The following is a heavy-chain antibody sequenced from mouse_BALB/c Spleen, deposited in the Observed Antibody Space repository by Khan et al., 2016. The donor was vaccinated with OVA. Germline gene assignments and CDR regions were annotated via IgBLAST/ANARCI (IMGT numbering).Heavy chain of an antibody. V-gene: IGHV2-6-4*01. Sequence: QIQLVQSGPGLVAPSQSLSITCTVSGISLSRYNIHWVRQPPGKGLEWLGMIWGGGGTDYNSTLKSRLSISKDNSKSQVFLKLNSLQTDDTAMYYCARAYYRYDGYYAMDYWGQGTSVTVSS. CDR3: ARAYYRYDGYYAMDY. D-gene: IGHD2-14*01. J-gene: IGHJ4*01. CDR2: IWGGGGT. CDR1: GISLSRYN.